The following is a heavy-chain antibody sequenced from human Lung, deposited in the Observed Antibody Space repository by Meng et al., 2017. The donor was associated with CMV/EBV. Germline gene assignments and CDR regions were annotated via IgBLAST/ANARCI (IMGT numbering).Heavy chain of an antibody. CDR1: GYSFTHHG. D-gene: IGHD1-26*01. CDR2: ISGYNGNT. Sequence: QVTLVQSGVEVKQPGASVKVSCKASGYSFTHHGITWVRQAPGQGLEWMGWISGYNGNTNYAQTLQGRLTMTTDTSTSTAYMELRSLRSDDTAVYYCARVEVGITSRDYWGQGTLVTVSS. J-gene: IGHJ4*02. V-gene: IGHV1-18*04. CDR3: ARVEVGITSRDY.